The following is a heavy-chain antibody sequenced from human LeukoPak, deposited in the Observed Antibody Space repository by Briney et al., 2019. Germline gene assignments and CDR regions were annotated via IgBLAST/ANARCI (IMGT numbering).Heavy chain of an antibody. CDR2: ISHSGST. CDR1: GGSFSGYY. V-gene: IGHV4-34*01. J-gene: IGHJ3*02. CDR3: ARRRSSWSTRDAFDI. Sequence: SETLSLTCAVYGGSFSGYYWSWIRQPPGKGLEWIGEISHSGSTNYNPSLKSRVTISVDTSKNQFSLKLSSVTAADTAVYYCARRRSSWSTRDAFDIWGQGTMVTVSS. D-gene: IGHD6-13*01.